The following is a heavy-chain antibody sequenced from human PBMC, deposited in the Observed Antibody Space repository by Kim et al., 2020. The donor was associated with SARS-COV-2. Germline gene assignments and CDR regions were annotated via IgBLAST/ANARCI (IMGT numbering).Heavy chain of an antibody. V-gene: IGHV1-2*06. CDR3: ARDQGAVRRASYGDYVGY. CDR1: GYTFTGYY. Sequence: ASVKVSCKASGYTFTGYYMHWVRQAPGQGLEWMGRINPNSGGTNYAQKFQGRVTMTRDTSISTAYMELSRLRSDDTAVYYCARDQGAVRRASYGDYVGYWGQGTLVTVSS. J-gene: IGHJ4*02. CDR2: INPNSGGT. D-gene: IGHD4-17*01.